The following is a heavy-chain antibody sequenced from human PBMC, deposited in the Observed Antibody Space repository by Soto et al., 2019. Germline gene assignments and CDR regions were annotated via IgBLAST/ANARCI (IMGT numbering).Heavy chain of an antibody. CDR3: ARDPGVNWA. CDR2: MYSGGET. D-gene: IGHD2-8*01. J-gene: IGHJ6*04. CDR1: GFTVSNNY. Sequence: EVQLVESGGGLVQPGGSLRLSCVASGFTVSNNYMTWVRQAPGKGLEWVSNMYSGGETFYTDSVKGRFTISRDSSTNTLYLQVDNVRAEDTAVYYCARDPGVNWAWGKGTTVTVSS. V-gene: IGHV3-66*01.